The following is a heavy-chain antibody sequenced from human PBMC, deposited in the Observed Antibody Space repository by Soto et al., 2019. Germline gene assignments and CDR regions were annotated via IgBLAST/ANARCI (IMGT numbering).Heavy chain of an antibody. V-gene: IGHV4-39*01. CDR1: GGSISSSSYY. CDR3: ARLRSYCSSTSCPRYYYYMDV. Sequence: SETLSLTCTVSGGSISSSSYYWGWIRQPPGKGLEWIGSIYYSGSTYYNPSLKSRVTISVDTSKNQFSLKLSSVTAADTAVYYCARLRSYCSSTSCPRYYYYMDVWGKGTTVTVSS. CDR2: IYYSGST. J-gene: IGHJ6*03. D-gene: IGHD2-2*01.